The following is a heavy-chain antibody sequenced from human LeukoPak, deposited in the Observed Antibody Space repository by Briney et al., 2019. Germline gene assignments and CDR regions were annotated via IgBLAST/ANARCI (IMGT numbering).Heavy chain of an antibody. CDR1: GFTFSSYW. D-gene: IGHD3-10*01. J-gene: IGHJ4*02. CDR3: ARGGRYYGSGSYWYFDY. CDR2: IKQDGSEK. Sequence: GGSLRLSCAASGFTFSSYWMSWVRQAPGKGLEWVANIKQDGSEKYYVDSVKGRFTISRDNAKNSLYLQMNSLRAEDTAVYYCARGGRYYGSGSYWYFDYWGQGTLVTVSS. V-gene: IGHV3-7*01.